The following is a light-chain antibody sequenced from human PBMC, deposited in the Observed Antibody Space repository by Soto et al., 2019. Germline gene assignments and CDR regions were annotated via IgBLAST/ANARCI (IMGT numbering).Light chain of an antibody. Sequence: QSALTQPGSVSGSPGQSVTISCTGTSSDVGGYKYVSWYQQHAGKAPKLMIYDVSKRPSGVPDRFSGSKSGNTASLTICGLHAEDEADYYCCSYAGSYNVVFGGGTKLTVL. V-gene: IGLV2-11*01. CDR1: SSDVGGYKY. J-gene: IGLJ2*01. CDR3: CSYAGSYNVV. CDR2: DVS.